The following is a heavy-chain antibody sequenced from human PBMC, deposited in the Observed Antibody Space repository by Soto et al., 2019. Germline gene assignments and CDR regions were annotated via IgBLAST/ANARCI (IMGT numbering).Heavy chain of an antibody. CDR3: GRDQSGTGYYVDWFDP. Sequence: QVHFVQSGAEVKKPGASVKVSCKASGYTFSGHAIHWLRQAPGQRPEWPGWINAGNSKTYYSEKFEGRVTFARDTVATTVNMELTSLTSEDTAVYYCGRDQSGTGYYVDWFDPWGQGTLVTVSS. V-gene: IGHV1-3*01. CDR2: INAGNSKT. CDR1: GYTFSGHA. J-gene: IGHJ5*02. D-gene: IGHD3-10*02.